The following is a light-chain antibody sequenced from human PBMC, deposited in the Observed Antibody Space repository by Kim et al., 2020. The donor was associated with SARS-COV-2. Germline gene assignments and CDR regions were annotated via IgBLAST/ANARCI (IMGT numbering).Light chain of an antibody. V-gene: IGLV2-14*01. CDR2: DVT. Sequence: QSALTQPASVSGSPGQSITISCTGTSSDVGGYNYVSWYQQHPGKAPKLIIYDVTKRPSGVSIRFSGSKSGNTASLTISGLQAEDEADYYCSSYTSSSTYVFRTGTKVTVL. J-gene: IGLJ1*01. CDR3: SSYTSSSTYV. CDR1: SSDVGGYNY.